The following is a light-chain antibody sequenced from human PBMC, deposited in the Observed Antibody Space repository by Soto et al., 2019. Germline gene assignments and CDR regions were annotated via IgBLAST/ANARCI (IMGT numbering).Light chain of an antibody. CDR2: EVS. CDR3: CSFTSSTTYV. J-gene: IGLJ1*01. CDR1: SSDVGAYNY. V-gene: IGLV2-14*01. Sequence: QSVLTQPASVSGSLGQSITISCTGTSSDVGAYNYVSWYQQQPGKAPKLMISEVSNRPSGVSNRFSGSKSGNTASLIISGLQAEDEADYYCCSFTSSTTYVFGTG.